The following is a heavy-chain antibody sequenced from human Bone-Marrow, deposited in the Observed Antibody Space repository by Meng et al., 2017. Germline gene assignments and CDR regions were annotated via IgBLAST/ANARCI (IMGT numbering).Heavy chain of an antibody. CDR2: INWNGGST. CDR1: GFTFDDYG. Sequence: GESLKISCAASGFTFDDYGMSWVRQAPGKGLEWVSGINWNGGSTGYADSVKGRFTISRDNDKNSLYLQMNSLRAEDTALYYCARERGYGDTYYFDYWGQGTQVTVSS. D-gene: IGHD4-17*01. V-gene: IGHV3-20*04. J-gene: IGHJ4*01. CDR3: ARERGYGDTYYFDY.